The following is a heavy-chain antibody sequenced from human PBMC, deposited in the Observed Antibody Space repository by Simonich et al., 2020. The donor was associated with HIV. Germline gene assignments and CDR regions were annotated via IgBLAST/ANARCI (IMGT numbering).Heavy chain of an antibody. J-gene: IGHJ6*02. V-gene: IGHV3-48*03. CDR2: ISTSGNVI. CDR3: TRDRYYSFWSGYHYNGMDV. Sequence: EVQLVESGGGLVQPGGSLRLSCAASGFTFSSYEMNWVRQARGKGLEWVSYISTSGNVIFYADSVKGRFPISRDNAKNSLYLQMNSLRAEDTAVYYCTRDRYYSFWSGYHYNGMDVWGQGTTVTVSS. D-gene: IGHD3-3*01. CDR1: GFTFSSYE.